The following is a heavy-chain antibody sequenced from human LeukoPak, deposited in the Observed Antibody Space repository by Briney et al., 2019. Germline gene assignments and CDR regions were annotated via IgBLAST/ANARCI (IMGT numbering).Heavy chain of an antibody. D-gene: IGHD1-14*01. CDR1: GFTYSSYS. J-gene: IGHJ4*02. Sequence: GGSLRLSCAASGFTYSSYSMNWVRQAPGKGLEWVSSISSSSYIYYADSVKGRFTISRDNAKNSLYLQMNSLRAEDTAVYYCATQLGYKGNYWGQGTLVTVSS. V-gene: IGHV3-21*01. CDR3: ATQLGYKGNY. CDR2: ISSSSYI.